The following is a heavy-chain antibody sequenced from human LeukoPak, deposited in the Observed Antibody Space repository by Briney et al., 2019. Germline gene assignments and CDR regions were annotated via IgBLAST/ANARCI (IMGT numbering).Heavy chain of an antibody. D-gene: IGHD3-22*01. CDR2: MNPNSGNT. Sequence: ASVKVSCKASGGTFSSYAISWVRQATGQGLEWMGWMNPNSGNTGYAQKFQGRVTMIRNTSISTAYMELSSLRSEDTAVYYCARVYDSSGYYVVYWGQGTLVTVSS. J-gene: IGHJ4*02. CDR1: GGTFSSYA. V-gene: IGHV1-8*02. CDR3: ARVYDSSGYYVVY.